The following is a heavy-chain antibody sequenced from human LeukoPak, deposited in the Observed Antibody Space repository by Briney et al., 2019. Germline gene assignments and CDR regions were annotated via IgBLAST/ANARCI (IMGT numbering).Heavy chain of an antibody. CDR1: GYTFTSYY. J-gene: IGHJ4*02. CDR3: ARGGLVVVVPAAYLAY. CDR2: INPSGGST. V-gene: IGHV1-46*01. Sequence: ASVKVSCKASGYTFTSYYMHWVRHTPGQGLEWMGIINPSGGSTSYAQKFQGRVTMTRDTSTSTVYMELSSLRSEDTAVYYCARGGLVVVVPAAYLAYWGQGTLVTVSS. D-gene: IGHD2-2*01.